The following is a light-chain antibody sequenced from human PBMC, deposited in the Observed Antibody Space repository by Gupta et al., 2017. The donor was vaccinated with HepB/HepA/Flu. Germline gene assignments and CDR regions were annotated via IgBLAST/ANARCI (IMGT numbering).Light chain of an antibody. CDR2: WAS. V-gene: IGKV4-1*01. CDR1: QSCLYSPNNKNY. J-gene: IGKJ1*01. CDR3: HQELRVPRT. Sequence: DIVLTQSPDSLAVSIGAGATINCKSSQSCLYSPNNKNYLAWFQQKPGQPPKLLIYWASSRESGVPDRFSGSGTGTDFTLTISSRQPEDVAVYYCHQELRVPRTFGQGTKVEIK.